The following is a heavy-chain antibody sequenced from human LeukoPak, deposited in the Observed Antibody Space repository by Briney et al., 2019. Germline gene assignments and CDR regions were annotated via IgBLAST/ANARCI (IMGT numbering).Heavy chain of an antibody. V-gene: IGHV1-69*15. CDR3: ARPYGPGNYINLGLDF. J-gene: IGHJ4*02. D-gene: IGHD3-10*01. Sequence: ASVKVSCKASGVTLNNYAISWVRQAPGQGLEWMGRTVPAFATTTYAQKFQGRVMITADESTSTVHMELSSLTAEDTALYYCARPYGPGNYINLGLDFWGQGTLVTVS. CDR1: GVTLNNYA. CDR2: TVPAFATT.